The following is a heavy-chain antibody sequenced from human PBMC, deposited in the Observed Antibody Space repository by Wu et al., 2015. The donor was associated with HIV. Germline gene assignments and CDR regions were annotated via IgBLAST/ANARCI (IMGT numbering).Heavy chain of an antibody. CDR1: GYTFSTYD. CDR3: ARDGGYDSGAFDI. J-gene: IGHJ3*02. D-gene: IGHD5-12*01. V-gene: IGHV1-8*03. CDR2: MNPKSGNT. Sequence: QVQLVQSGAEVRKPGASVKVSCKASGYTFSTYDINWVRQAPGQGLEWMGWMNPKSGNTGYAQKFQGRVTITRDTSISTAYMELSRLTSDDTAVYYCARDGGYDSGAFDIWGQGTMVTVSS.